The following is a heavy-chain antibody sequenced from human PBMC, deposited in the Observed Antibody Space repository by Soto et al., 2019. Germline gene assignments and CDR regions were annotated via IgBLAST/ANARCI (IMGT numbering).Heavy chain of an antibody. CDR2: SHQSGRT. V-gene: IGHV4-4*02. Sequence: QVQLQESGPGLVTPSGTLSLTCTVSGDSMSSSNWWNWVRQTPGKGLQWIGESHQSGRTNYNPSLRSRVTISVDKSKNRFSLNLKSVTAADTAVYYCARSEATVLDSWGQGTLVTLSS. J-gene: IGHJ4*02. CDR1: GDSMSSSNW. CDR3: ARSEATVLDS. D-gene: IGHD4-17*01.